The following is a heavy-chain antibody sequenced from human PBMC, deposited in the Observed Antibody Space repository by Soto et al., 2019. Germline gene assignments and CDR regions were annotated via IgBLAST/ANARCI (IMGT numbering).Heavy chain of an antibody. J-gene: IGHJ5*02. D-gene: IGHD1-26*01. Sequence: QVQLQESGPGLVEPSQTLSLVCSVSGDPLSYGGYYWSWGRQSPGKALEWIGFVYHTGATYYHTSLESRVTMAVDMSKNEFSLKLNSVTAADTATYYCAGEGNSRWEWLDPWGQGILVTVSS. CDR1: GDPLSYGGYY. CDR3: AGEGNSRWEWLDP. V-gene: IGHV4-31*03. CDR2: VYHTGAT.